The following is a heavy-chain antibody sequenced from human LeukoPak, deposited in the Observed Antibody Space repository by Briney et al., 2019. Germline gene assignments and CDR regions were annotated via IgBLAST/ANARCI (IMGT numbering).Heavy chain of an antibody. J-gene: IGHJ4*02. Sequence: GGSLRLSCAASGFTFSSYGMHWVRQAPGKGLEWVAVISYDGSNKYYADSVKGRFTISRDSSKNTLYLQMNSLRAEDTAVYYCAKGHDYGGNSVDYWGQGTLVTVSS. CDR3: AKGHDYGGNSVDY. D-gene: IGHD4-23*01. V-gene: IGHV3-30*18. CDR1: GFTFSSYG. CDR2: ISYDGSNK.